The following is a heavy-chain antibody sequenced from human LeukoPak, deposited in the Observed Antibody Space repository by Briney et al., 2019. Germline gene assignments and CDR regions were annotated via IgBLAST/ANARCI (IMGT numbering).Heavy chain of an antibody. D-gene: IGHD3-22*01. J-gene: IGHJ4*02. CDR1: GFTFSSYG. V-gene: IGHV3-30*03. CDR3: ARASDYYDSSGYFDY. Sequence: PGGSLRLSWAASGFTFSSYGMHWVSQAPGKGLEWVAVISYDGSNKYYADSVKGRFTISRDNSKNTLYLQMNSLRAEDTAVYYCARASDYYDSSGYFDYWGQGTLVTVSS. CDR2: ISYDGSNK.